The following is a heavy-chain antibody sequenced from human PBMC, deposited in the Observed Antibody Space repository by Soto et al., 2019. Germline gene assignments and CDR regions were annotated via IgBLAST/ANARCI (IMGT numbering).Heavy chain of an antibody. Sequence: QVQLQQWGAGLLKPSETLSLTCAVYGGSFSGYYWSWIRQPPGKGLEWIGEINHSGSTNYNTSLKSRVTISVDTSKNQFSLKLSSVTAADTAVYYCARGSCSSTSCYRIYYFDYWGQGTLVTVSS. D-gene: IGHD2-2*02. V-gene: IGHV4-34*01. CDR3: ARGSCSSTSCYRIYYFDY. CDR2: INHSGST. CDR1: GGSFSGYY. J-gene: IGHJ4*02.